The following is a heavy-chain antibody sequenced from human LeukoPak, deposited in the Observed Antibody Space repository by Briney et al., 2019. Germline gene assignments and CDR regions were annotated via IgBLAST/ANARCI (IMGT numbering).Heavy chain of an antibody. Sequence: GASVKVSCKASGYTFTSYYMHWVRQAPGQGLEWMGWINTNTGNPTYAQGFTGRFVFSLDTSVSTAYLQISSLKAEDTAVYYCARASAAAKHYYYYYYMDVWGKGTTVTVSS. CDR3: ARASAAAKHYYYYYYMDV. CDR1: GYTFTSYY. J-gene: IGHJ6*03. V-gene: IGHV7-4-1*02. D-gene: IGHD2-2*01. CDR2: INTNTGNP.